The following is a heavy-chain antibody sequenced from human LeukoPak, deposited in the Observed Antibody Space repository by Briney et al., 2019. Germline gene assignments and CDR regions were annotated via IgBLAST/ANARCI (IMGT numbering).Heavy chain of an antibody. J-gene: IGHJ4*02. V-gene: IGHV4-4*02. CDR1: GGSISSSNW. Sequence: SGTLSLTCAVSGGSISSSNWWSWVRQPPGKGLEWIGEIYHSGSTNYNPSLKSRATISVDKSKNQFSLKLSSVTAADTAVYYCARVVYDYVWGSYRHLDYWGQGTLVTVSS. CDR2: IYHSGST. CDR3: ARVVYDYVWGSYRHLDY. D-gene: IGHD3-16*02.